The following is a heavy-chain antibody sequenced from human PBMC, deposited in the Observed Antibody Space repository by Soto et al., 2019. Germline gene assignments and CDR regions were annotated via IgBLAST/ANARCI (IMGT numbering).Heavy chain of an antibody. CDR3: ARDKKDSGSYSNPYSYYGTDX. J-gene: IGHJ6*02. CDR2: IIPIFGTA. D-gene: IGHD3-10*01. V-gene: IGHV1-69*13. Sequence: SVKISCKASGGTFSSSAISWVRQAPGQGLEWRGGIIPIFGTANYAPKLQGRVTITADESTSPPYMELSSLRSEDTAVYYCARDKKDSGSYSNPYSYYGTDXWGQGPTVTVP. CDR1: GGTFSSSA.